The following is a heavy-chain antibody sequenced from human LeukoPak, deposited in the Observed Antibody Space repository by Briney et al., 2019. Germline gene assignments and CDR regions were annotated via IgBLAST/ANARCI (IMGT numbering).Heavy chain of an antibody. J-gene: IGHJ4*02. CDR3: ARGAPPDY. V-gene: IGHV3-30-3*01. CDR1: GFPFSTYA. Sequence: GRSLRLSCAASGFPFSTYAMYWVRQAPGKGLEWVAVISYDGSSKYCADSVKGRFTISRDNSKNTLYLQMNTLRPEDTAVYYCARGAPPDYWGQGTLVTVFS. CDR2: ISYDGSSK. D-gene: IGHD3-16*01.